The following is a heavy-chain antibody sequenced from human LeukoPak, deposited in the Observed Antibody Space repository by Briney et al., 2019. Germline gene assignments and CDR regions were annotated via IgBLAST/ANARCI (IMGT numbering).Heavy chain of an antibody. D-gene: IGHD6-19*01. CDR2: INHSGST. CDR3: ARDGPLAVAYFDY. V-gene: IGHV4-34*01. Sequence: PSETLSLTCAVYGGSFSGYYWSWIRQPPGKGLEGIGEINHSGSTNYNPSLKSRVTISVDTSKNQFSLKLSSVTAADTAVYYCARDGPLAVAYFDYWGQGTLVTVSS. J-gene: IGHJ4*02. CDR1: GGSFSGYY.